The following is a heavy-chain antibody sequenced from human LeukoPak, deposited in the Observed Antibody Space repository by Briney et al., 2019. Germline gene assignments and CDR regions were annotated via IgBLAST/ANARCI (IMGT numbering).Heavy chain of an antibody. V-gene: IGHV1-3*01. CDR3: ARGGYSSSPRKAGKFDP. CDR1: GYTFTSYA. J-gene: IGHJ5*02. Sequence: ASVKVSCKASGYTFTSYAMHWVRQAPGQRLEWMGWINAGNGNTKYSQKFQGRVTITRDTSASTAYMELSSLRSEDTAVYYCARGGYSSSPRKAGKFDPWGQGTLVTVSS. D-gene: IGHD6-6*01. CDR2: INAGNGNT.